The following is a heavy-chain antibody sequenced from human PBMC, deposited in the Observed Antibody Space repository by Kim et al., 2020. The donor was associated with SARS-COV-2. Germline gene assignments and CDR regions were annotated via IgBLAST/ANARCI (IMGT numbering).Heavy chain of an antibody. D-gene: IGHD3-10*01. V-gene: IGHV3-23*01. CDR3: TNYISGSRYFHY. J-gene: IGHJ4*02. Sequence: YAESVKGRFTISRDNSKNTLSLQMNSLRAEDTAVYYCTNYISGSRYFHYWGQGTLVTVSS.